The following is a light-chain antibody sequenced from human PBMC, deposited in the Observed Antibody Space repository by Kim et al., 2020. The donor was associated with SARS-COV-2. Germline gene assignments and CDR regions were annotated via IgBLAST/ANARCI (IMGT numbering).Light chain of an antibody. CDR2: EAS. J-gene: IGKJ4*01. V-gene: IGKV1-5*03. Sequence: DIQMTQSPSTLSVSIGDRVTITCRASQRLGTWVAWYQQKPGKAPRLLIYEASSLDSGVPSRFSDSGSGTEFTLTISSLQTDDFATNYCQQYKRSPGLTTAGGTEV. CDR3: QQYKRSPGLT. CDR1: QRLGTW.